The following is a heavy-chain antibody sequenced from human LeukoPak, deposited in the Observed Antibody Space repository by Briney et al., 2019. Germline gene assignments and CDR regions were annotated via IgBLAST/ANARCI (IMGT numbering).Heavy chain of an antibody. CDR3: ARRVWFGESSHWSFDL. Sequence: SSETLSLTCAAYGGSFSGYYWSWIRQPPGKGLEWIGEINHSGSTSYNPSLKSRVTISINTSKNQFSLKLSSVTAADTAVFYCARRVWFGESSHWSFDLWGRGTLVTVSS. J-gene: IGHJ2*01. V-gene: IGHV4-34*01. CDR1: GGSFSGYY. D-gene: IGHD3-10*01. CDR2: INHSGST.